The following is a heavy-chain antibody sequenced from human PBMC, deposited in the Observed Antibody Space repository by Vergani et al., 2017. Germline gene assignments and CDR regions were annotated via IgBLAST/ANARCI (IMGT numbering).Heavy chain of an antibody. V-gene: IGHV4-59*08. D-gene: IGHD1-26*01. CDR2: IYYSGST. CDR3: ARLSGSYRPQGNWFDP. CDR1: GGSISSYY. J-gene: IGHJ5*02. Sequence: QVQLQESGPGLVKPSETLSLTCTVSGGSISSYYWSWIRQPPGTGLEWIGYIYYSGSTNYNPSLKSRVTISVDTSKNQFSLKLSSVTAADTAVYYCARLSGSYRPQGNWFDPWGQGTLVTVSS.